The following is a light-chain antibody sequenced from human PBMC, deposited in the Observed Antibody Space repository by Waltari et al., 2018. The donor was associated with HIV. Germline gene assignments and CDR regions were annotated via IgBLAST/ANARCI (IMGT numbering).Light chain of an antibody. Sequence: DVLMTQSPSSLSASVGDRVTITCQASQDITNPLNWYQQKPGSAPKLLIYDASNLETGVPSRFSGSRSGTAFTFTVTSLQPEDIATYYCQQYDNLPLTFGGGTKVEI. CDR2: DAS. CDR1: QDITNP. V-gene: IGKV1-33*01. J-gene: IGKJ4*01. CDR3: QQYDNLPLT.